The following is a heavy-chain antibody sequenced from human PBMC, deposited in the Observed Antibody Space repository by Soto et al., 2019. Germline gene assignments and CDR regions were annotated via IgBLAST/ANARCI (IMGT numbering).Heavy chain of an antibody. V-gene: IGHV4-34*01. J-gene: IGHJ4*02. CDR3: ARSKYSSSWYQDY. CDR1: GGSFSGYY. Sequence: SETLSLTCAVYGGSFSGYYWSWIRQPPGKGLEWIGEINHSGSTNYNPSLKSRVTISVDTSKNQFSLKLSSVTAADTAVYYCARSKYSSSWYQDYWGQGTLVTVSS. CDR2: INHSGST. D-gene: IGHD6-13*01.